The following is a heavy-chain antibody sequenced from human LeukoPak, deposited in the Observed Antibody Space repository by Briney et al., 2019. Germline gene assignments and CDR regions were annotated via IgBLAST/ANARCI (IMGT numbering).Heavy chain of an antibody. J-gene: IGHJ4*02. CDR3: SRNADHDW. V-gene: IGHV3-15*01. CDR2: IKRQTEGWAK. D-gene: IGHD1-14*01. Sequence: PGGSLRLSCAGSGFTFSDAWLNWVRQTPEKGLEWVARIKRQTEGWAKDYAATVKGRFTISRDDSKSTVYLQMNSLGVEDTAVYFCSRNADHDWWGQGTLVTVSS. CDR1: GFTFSDAW.